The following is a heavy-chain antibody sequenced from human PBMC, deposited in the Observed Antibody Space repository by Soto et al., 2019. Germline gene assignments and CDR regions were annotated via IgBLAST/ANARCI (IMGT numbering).Heavy chain of an antibody. Sequence: QVQLQQWGAGLLKPSETLSLTCAVYGGSFSGYYWSWIRQPPGKGLEWIGEINHRGSTNYNPSLKRRVTISVDTSKNKFSLKLSSVTAADTAVYYCAITFGGVIGSFDSWGQGTLVTVSS. D-gene: IGHD3-16*02. V-gene: IGHV4-34*01. J-gene: IGHJ4*02. CDR3: AITFGGVIGSFDS. CDR2: INHRGST. CDR1: GGSFSGYY.